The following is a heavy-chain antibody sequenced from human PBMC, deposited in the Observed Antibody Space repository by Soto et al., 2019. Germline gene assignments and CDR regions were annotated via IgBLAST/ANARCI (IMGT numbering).Heavy chain of an antibody. Sequence: VGFLRLSCVASGFAFWGDWMSWVRQAPGKGLEWVANIKQDGSKAQYLESVRGRFTISRDNSKNSVYLQMTSLRAEDTALYYCARDFYGGFSYGPGDSWGQGTLVTVSS. J-gene: IGHJ4*02. D-gene: IGHD2-15*01. CDR2: IKQDGSKA. CDR3: ARDFYGGFSYGPGDS. V-gene: IGHV3-7*01. CDR1: GFAFWGDW.